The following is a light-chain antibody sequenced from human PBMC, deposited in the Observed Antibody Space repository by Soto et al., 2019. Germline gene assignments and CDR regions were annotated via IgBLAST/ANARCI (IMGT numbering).Light chain of an antibody. CDR1: QSISRQ. V-gene: IGKV1-5*03. Sequence: DIQMTQSPSTLSASVGDRVSITCRASQSISRQLAWYQQKPGKAPNLLIYQASNLETGAPSRFTGSGSGTEFTLTISSLQADDLATDYCRQYQSYWTLGQGTKVEGK. CDR2: QAS. CDR3: RQYQSYWT. J-gene: IGKJ1*01.